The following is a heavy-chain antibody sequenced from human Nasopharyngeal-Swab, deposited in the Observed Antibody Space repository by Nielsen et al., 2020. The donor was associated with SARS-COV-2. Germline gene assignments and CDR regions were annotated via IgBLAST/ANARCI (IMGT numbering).Heavy chain of an antibody. CDR2: IYYSGST. J-gene: IGHJ5*02. V-gene: IGHV4-39*07. CDR3: ARDWGGGSRNWFDP. D-gene: IGHD2-15*01. CDR1: GGSIRSSSYY. Sequence: SETLSLTCTVSGGSIRSSSYYWGWLRQPPGKGLEWIGSIYYSGSTYYNPSLKSRVTISVDTSKNQFYLKLSSVTAADTAVYYCARDWGGGSRNWFDPWGQGTLVTVSS.